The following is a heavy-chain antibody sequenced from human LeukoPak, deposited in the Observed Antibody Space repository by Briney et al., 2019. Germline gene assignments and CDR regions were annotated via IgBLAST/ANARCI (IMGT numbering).Heavy chain of an antibody. J-gene: IGHJ4*02. Sequence: SVKVSCKASGGTFSSYAISWMRQAPGQGLEWMGGIIPIFGTANYAQKFQGRVTITADESTSTAYMELSSLRSEDTAVYYCARDRDYGGNSHFDYWGQGTLVTVSS. V-gene: IGHV1-69*13. D-gene: IGHD4-23*01. CDR1: GGTFSSYA. CDR2: IIPIFGTA. CDR3: ARDRDYGGNSHFDY.